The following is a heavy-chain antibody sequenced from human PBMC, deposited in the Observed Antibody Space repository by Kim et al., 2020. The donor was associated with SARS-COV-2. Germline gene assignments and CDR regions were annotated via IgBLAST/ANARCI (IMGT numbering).Heavy chain of an antibody. J-gene: IGHJ4*02. Sequence: SETLSLTCAVSGGSISSANWWIWVRQPPGKGLEWIGEIYHSGSTKYNPSLKSRVTISLDKSNNKFSLKLSSVTDADTAVYYCARGPTIFDYWGQGILVIVSS. V-gene: IGHV4-4*02. CDR1: GGSISSANW. CDR3: ARGPTIFDY. CDR2: IYHSGST.